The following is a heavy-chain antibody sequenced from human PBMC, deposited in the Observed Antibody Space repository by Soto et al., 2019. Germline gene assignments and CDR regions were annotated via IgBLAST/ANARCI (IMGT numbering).Heavy chain of an antibody. D-gene: IGHD1-26*01. J-gene: IGHJ5*02. CDR2: IFPGDSNT. V-gene: IGHV5-51*01. CDR1: GDTFSTFW. Sequence: GESLKISCKDFGDTFSTFWIAWVREMPGKGLEWIGTIFPGDSNTIYNPSFEGQVAISVDKSASTAYLQWSSLKASDTAMDYCPKRKNKVGATFDPWGQGTLVTVSS. CDR3: PKRKNKVGATFDP.